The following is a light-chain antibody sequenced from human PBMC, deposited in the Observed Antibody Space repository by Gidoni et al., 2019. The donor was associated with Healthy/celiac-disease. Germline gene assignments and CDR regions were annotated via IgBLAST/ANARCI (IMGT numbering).Light chain of an antibody. CDR2: LGS. CDR1: QSLLYSNGYNY. Sequence: IVMTQSPLSLLVTPGEPASISCRSSQSLLYSNGYNYLDWYLQKPGQSPQLLIYLGSNRASGVPDRFSGSGSGTDFTLKISRVEAEDVGVYYCMQALQTPITFGQGTRLEIK. CDR3: MQALQTPIT. V-gene: IGKV2-28*01. J-gene: IGKJ5*01.